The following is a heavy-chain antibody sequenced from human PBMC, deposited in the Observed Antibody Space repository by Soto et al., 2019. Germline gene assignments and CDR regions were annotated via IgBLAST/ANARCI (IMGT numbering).Heavy chain of an antibody. CDR1: GGSISSSNW. CDR3: ASGVRNMVLGVTEFDY. D-gene: IGHD3-10*01. V-gene: IGHV4-4*02. Sequence: PSETLSLTCAVSGGSISSSNWWSWVRQPPGKGLEWIGEIYHSGSTNYNPSLKSRVTISVDKSKNQFSLKLSSVTAADTAVYYCASGVRNMVLGVTEFDYWGQSTMVTVSS. J-gene: IGHJ4*02. CDR2: IYHSGST.